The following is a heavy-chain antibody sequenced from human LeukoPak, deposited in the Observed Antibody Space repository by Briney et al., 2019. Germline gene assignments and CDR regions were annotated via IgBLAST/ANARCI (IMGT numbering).Heavy chain of an antibody. CDR3: ARVRYSSSQNLYDY. J-gene: IGHJ4*02. CDR1: GYTFTSYG. Sequence: ASVKVSCKASGYTFTSYGISWVRQAPGQGLEWMGGISAYNGNTNYAQKLQGRVTMTTDTSTSNAYMELSSLRPDDTAVYYCARVRYSSSQNLYDYWGQGNLVPVSS. V-gene: IGHV1-18*01. D-gene: IGHD6-13*01. CDR2: ISAYNGNT.